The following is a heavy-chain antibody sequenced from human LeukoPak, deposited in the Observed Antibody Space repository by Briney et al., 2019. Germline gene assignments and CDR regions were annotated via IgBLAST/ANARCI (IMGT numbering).Heavy chain of an antibody. J-gene: IGHJ4*02. CDR2: ISAYNGNK. CDR3: ARTSNTLYGGVGDY. Sequence: ASVKVSCKASVYTFTSYGSSWVRQAPGQGLEWMGWISAYNGNKNNAQKLQGSVTMTTDTSTSTAYMELTSPTSDDTAVYYCARTSNTLYGGVGDYWGQGTLVTVSS. V-gene: IGHV1-18*01. D-gene: IGHD3-16*01. CDR1: VYTFTSYG.